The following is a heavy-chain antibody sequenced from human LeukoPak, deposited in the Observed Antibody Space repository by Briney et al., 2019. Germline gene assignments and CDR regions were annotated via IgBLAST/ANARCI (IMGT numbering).Heavy chain of an antibody. Sequence: PGRSLRLSCVASGFXFSSYGMHWVRQAPGKGLEWVALMWYDGSNKNYADSVKGRFTISRDNSKNTLYLQMNSLGAEDTAVYYCASALGPRSVTEAFDYWGQGTLVTVSS. CDR2: MWYDGSNK. V-gene: IGHV3-33*01. J-gene: IGHJ4*02. D-gene: IGHD1-14*01. CDR1: GFXFSSYG. CDR3: ASALGPRSVTEAFDY.